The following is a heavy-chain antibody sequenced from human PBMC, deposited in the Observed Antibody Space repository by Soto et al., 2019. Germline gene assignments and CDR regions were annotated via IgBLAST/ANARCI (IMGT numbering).Heavy chain of an antibody. J-gene: IGHJ5*02. CDR2: ISRSVGST. V-gene: IGHV3-23*01. CDR3: AAYYYGAGSYSPA. D-gene: IGHD3-10*01. CDR1: GFTFSSYD. Sequence: EVQLLESGGGLVQPGGSLRLSCAASGFTFSSYDMSWVRQAPGKGLEWVSAISRSVGSTYYADSVKGRFTISRDNSKNTLYLQMNSRRAEDTALYYCAAYYYGAGSYSPAWGQGTLVTVSS.